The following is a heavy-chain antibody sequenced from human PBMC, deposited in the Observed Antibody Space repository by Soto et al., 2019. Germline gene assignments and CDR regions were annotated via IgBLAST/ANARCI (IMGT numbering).Heavy chain of an antibody. Sequence: SETLSLTCTVSGGSISSYYWSWIRQPAGKGLEWIGRIYSSGTTHYNPSLKSRVTMSIDTSKKQFSLKLRSVTAADTAVYYCTRRVGEYWGQGTLVTVSS. V-gene: IGHV4-4*07. CDR2: IYSSGTT. CDR1: GGSISSYY. CDR3: TRRVGEY. J-gene: IGHJ4*02.